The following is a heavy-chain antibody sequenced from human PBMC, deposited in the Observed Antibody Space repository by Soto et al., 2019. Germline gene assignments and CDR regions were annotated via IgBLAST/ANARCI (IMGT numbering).Heavy chain of an antibody. CDR3: ARVLSYYDSSGVDTSFDP. Sequence: GCGIPACAPAGSTCHTYDMNRVRQARGKAREWVSYISSSGSAIYYADSVKGRSTISRENAKNSLYLQMNSLRVEDTAVYHCARVLSYYDSSGVDTSFDPWGQGALVPVCS. CDR2: ISSSGSAI. D-gene: IGHD3-22*01. J-gene: IGHJ5*02. CDR1: GSTCHTYD. V-gene: IGHV3-48*03.